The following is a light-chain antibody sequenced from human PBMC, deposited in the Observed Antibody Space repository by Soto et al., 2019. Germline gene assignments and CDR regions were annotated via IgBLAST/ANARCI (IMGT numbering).Light chain of an antibody. CDR3: QKYGGPPYT. CDR1: QSVGASS. CDR2: GAS. V-gene: IGKV3-20*01. Sequence: EIVLTQSPGTLALSPGDRATLSCRASQSVGASSLAWYQQKLGQAPRLLIFGASNRATGVAARFIGSGSGTDFTLTITRLEPEDFAVYFCQKYGGPPYTFGQGTKLEIK. J-gene: IGKJ2*01.